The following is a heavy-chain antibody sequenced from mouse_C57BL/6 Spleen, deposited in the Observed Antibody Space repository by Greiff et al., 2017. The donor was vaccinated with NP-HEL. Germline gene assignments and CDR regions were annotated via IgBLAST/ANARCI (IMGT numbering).Heavy chain of an antibody. J-gene: IGHJ4*01. Sequence: QVQLKQPGAELVKPGASVKLSCKASGYTFTSYWMHWVKQRPGQGLEWIGMIHPNSGSTNYNEKFKSKATLTVDKSSSTAYMQLSSLTSEDSAVYYCARNTITTVVALYAMDYWGQGTSVTVSS. CDR2: IHPNSGST. CDR1: GYTFTSYW. CDR3: ARNTITTVVALYAMDY. V-gene: IGHV1-64*01. D-gene: IGHD1-1*01.